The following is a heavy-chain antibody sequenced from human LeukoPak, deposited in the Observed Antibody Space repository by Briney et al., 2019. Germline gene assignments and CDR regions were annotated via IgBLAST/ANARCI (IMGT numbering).Heavy chain of an antibody. D-gene: IGHD6-13*01. J-gene: IGHJ4*02. V-gene: IGHV3-23*01. CDR1: GFTFSSYA. Sequence: GGSLRLSCAASGFTFSSYAMSWVRQAPGKGLEWVSTISGNGGNTYYADSVKGRFTISRDNSKNTLYLQINTLRAEGMAVYYCAKVVISWGPTSQDYWGQGTLVTVSS. CDR3: AKVVISWGPTSQDY. CDR2: ISGNGGNT.